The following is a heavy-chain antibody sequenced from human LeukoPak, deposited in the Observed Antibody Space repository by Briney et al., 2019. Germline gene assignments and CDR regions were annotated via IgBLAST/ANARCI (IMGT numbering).Heavy chain of an antibody. D-gene: IGHD3-9*01. CDR3: AREILTASDAFDI. CDR1: GFTFSSYA. CDR2: ISYDGSNK. J-gene: IGHJ3*02. V-gene: IGHV3-30*04. Sequence: GGSLRLSCAASGFTFSSYAMHWVRQAPGKGLEWVAVISYDGSNKYYADSVKGRFTISRDNSKNTLYLQMNSLRAEDTAVYYCAREILTASDAFDIWGQGTMVTVSS.